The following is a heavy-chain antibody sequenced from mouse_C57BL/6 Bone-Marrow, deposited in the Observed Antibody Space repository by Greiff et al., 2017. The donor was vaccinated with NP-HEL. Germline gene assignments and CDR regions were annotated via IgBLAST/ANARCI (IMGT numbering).Heavy chain of an antibody. D-gene: IGHD1-1*01. CDR1: GYTFTSYW. CDR2: IDPSDSYT. J-gene: IGHJ1*03. CDR3: ARRIYYYGRYFDV. V-gene: IGHV1-59*01. Sequence: QVQLKQPGAELVRPGTSVRLSCKASGYTFTSYWMHWVKQRPGQGLEWIGVIDPSDSYTNYNQKFKGKATLTVDTSSSTAYMQLSSLTSEDSAVYYCARRIYYYGRYFDVWGTGTTVTVSS.